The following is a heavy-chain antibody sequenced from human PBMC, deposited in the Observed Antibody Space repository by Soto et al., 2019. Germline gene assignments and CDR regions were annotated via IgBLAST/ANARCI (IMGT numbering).Heavy chain of an antibody. J-gene: IGHJ4*02. CDR3: ARGLVDVWGSYRHFDY. D-gene: IGHD3-16*02. Sequence: GGSLRLSCAASGFTFSSYAMHWVRQAPGKGLEWVAVISYDGSNKYYADSVKGRFTISRDNSKNTLYLQMNSLRAEDTAVYYCARGLVDVWGSYRHFDYWGQGTLVTVSS. CDR1: GFTFSSYA. CDR2: ISYDGSNK. V-gene: IGHV3-30-3*01.